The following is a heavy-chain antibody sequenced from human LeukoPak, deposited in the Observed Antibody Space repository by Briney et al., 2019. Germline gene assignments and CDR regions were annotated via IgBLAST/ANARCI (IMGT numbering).Heavy chain of an antibody. J-gene: IGHJ3*02. CDR3: AREIAAAGLYAFDI. Sequence: SETLSLTCTVSGGSISSGGYYWSWIRQHPGKGLEWIGYIYYSGSTYYNPSLKSRVTISVDTSKNQFSLKLSSVTAADTAVYYCAREIAAAGLYAFDIWGQGTMVTVSS. CDR1: GGSISSGGYY. V-gene: IGHV4-31*03. CDR2: IYYSGST. D-gene: IGHD6-13*01.